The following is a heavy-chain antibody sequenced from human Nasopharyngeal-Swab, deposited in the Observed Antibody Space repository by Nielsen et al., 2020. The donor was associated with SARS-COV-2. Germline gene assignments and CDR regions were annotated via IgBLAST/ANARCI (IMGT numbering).Heavy chain of an antibody. J-gene: IGHJ4*02. CDR1: GFTFSSYW. Sequence: GGSLRLSCAASGFTFSSYWMSWVRQAPGKGLEWVANIKQDGSEKYYVDSVKGRFTISRDNAKNSLYLQMNSLRAEDTAVYYCARDRTGGLKAPVFDYWGQGTLVTVSS. CDR3: ARDRTGGLKAPVFDY. V-gene: IGHV3-7*05. CDR2: IKQDGSEK. D-gene: IGHD7-27*01.